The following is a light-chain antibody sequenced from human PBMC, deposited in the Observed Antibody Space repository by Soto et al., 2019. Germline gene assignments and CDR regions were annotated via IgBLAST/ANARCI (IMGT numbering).Light chain of an antibody. CDR2: AAS. CDR3: QQTYSTPYT. V-gene: IGKV1-39*01. J-gene: IGKJ2*01. Sequence: DIQMTQSPPSLSASAGDRVTITCRASQSISRNLNWYQQKPGKAPKVLIYAASSLQSGVPSRFSGSGSGTDFTLTISSLQPEDFASYYCQQTYSTPYTFGQGTKLDIK. CDR1: QSISRN.